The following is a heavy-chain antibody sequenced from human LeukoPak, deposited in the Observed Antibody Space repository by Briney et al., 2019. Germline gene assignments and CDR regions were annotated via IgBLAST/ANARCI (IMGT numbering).Heavy chain of an antibody. D-gene: IGHD3-22*01. CDR3: ARASYSYDINGWVPFDY. J-gene: IGHJ4*02. Sequence: SETLSLTCTVSGNSISSGDYYWSWIRQPAGKGLEWIGRIYTSGSTNYNPSLKSRVTMSGDTSKNQFSLRLSSVTAADTAVYYCARASYSYDINGWVPFDYWGQGTLVTVSS. CDR2: IYTSGST. CDR1: GNSISSGDYY. V-gene: IGHV4-61*02.